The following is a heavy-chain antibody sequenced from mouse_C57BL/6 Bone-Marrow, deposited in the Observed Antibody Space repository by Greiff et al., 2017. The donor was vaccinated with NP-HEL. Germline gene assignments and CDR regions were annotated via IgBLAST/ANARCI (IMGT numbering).Heavy chain of an antibody. V-gene: IGHV1-78*01. CDR1: GYTFTDHT. CDR3: AREKASYDYEGGFDY. J-gene: IGHJ2*01. CDR2: IYPRDGST. D-gene: IGHD2-4*01. Sequence: VQLQQSDAELVKPGASVKISCKVSGYTFTDHTIHWMKQRPEQGLEWIGDIYPRDGSTKYNEKFKGKATLTADKSSSTAYMQLNSLTSEDSAVYFCAREKASYDYEGGFDYWGQGTTLTVSS.